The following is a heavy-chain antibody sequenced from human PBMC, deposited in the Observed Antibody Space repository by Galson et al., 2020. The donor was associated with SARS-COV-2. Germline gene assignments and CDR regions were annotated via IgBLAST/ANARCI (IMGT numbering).Heavy chain of an antibody. CDR1: GYLFTGYG. D-gene: IGHD2-15*01. V-gene: IGHV1-18*04. J-gene: IGHJ4*02. Sequence: ASVKVSCKASGYLFTGYGISWVRQAPGQGLEWMGWISTYNDNTKYAQKLQGRVTMTTDISTKTAYMELRSLRSDDTAVYYCARDLEMSCSGTIWCGVIPGDYGGQGTLVTVSS. CDR3: ARDLEMSCSGTIWCGVIPGDY. CDR2: ISTYNDNT.